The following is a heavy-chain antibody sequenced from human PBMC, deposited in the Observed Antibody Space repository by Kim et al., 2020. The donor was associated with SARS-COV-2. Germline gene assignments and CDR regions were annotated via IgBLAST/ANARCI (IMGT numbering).Heavy chain of an antibody. J-gene: IGHJ4*02. CDR2: ISYDGSNK. CDR3: ADGSGSTGTTGFDY. Sequence: GGSLRLSCAASGFTFSSYGMHWVRQAPGKGLEWVAVISYDGSNKYYADSVKGRFTISRDNSKNTLYLQMNSLRAEDTAVYYCADGSGSTGTTGFDYWGQGTLVTVSS. D-gene: IGHD1-1*01. CDR1: GFTFSSYG. V-gene: IGHV3-30*03.